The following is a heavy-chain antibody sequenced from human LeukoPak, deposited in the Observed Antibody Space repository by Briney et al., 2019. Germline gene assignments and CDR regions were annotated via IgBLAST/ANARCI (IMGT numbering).Heavy chain of an antibody. CDR3: AKLYGSHFFDY. V-gene: IGHV3-23*01. Sequence: PGGSLRLSCAASGFTLSDYYLSWIRQAPGKGLEWVSAINGSGGSTYYADSVKGRFTISRDNSKNTLYLQMNSLRAEDTAVYYCAKLYGSHFFDYWGQGTLVTVSS. CDR2: INGSGGST. CDR1: GFTLSDYY. D-gene: IGHD3-10*01. J-gene: IGHJ4*02.